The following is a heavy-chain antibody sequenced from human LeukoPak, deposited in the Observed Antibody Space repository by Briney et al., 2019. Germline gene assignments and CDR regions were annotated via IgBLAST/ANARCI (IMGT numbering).Heavy chain of an antibody. V-gene: IGHV4-34*01. D-gene: IGHD1-26*01. CDR3: ARGRGIVGATTPYEYYMDV. J-gene: IGHJ6*03. Sequence: KASETLSLTCAVYGGSFSGYYWSWIRQPPGKGLEWIGEINHSGSTNYNPSHKSRVTISVDTSKNQFSLKLSSVTAADTAVYYCARGRGIVGATTPYEYYMDVWGKGTTVTVSS. CDR2: INHSGST. CDR1: GGSFSGYY.